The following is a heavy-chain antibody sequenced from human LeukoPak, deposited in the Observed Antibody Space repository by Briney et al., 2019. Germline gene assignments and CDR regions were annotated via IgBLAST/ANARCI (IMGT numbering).Heavy chain of an antibody. CDR1: GLTFSDYY. J-gene: IGHJ6*02. CDR2: ISSSGSTI. D-gene: IGHD6-13*01. CDR3: ARVEGSSWFYYYYYGMDV. V-gene: IGHV3-11*01. Sequence: GGSLRLSCAASGLTFSDYYMSWIRQAPGKGLEWVSYISSSGSTIYYADSVKGRFTISRDNAKNSLYLQMNSLRAEDTAVYYCARVEGSSWFYYYYYGMDVWGQGTTVTVSS.